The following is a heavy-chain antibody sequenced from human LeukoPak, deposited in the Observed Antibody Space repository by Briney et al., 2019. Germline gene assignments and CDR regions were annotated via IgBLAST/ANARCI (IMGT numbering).Heavy chain of an antibody. V-gene: IGHV4-4*07. J-gene: IGHJ4*02. CDR3: AGDRYYYGSGSYSNFDY. Sequence: SETLSLTCTVSGGSISSYYWSWLRQPAGKGLEWIGRIYTSGSTNYNPSLKSRVTMSVDTSKNQFSLKLSSVTAADTAVYYCAGDRYYYGSGSYSNFDYWGQGTLLTVSS. CDR1: GGSISSYY. D-gene: IGHD3-10*01. CDR2: IYTSGST.